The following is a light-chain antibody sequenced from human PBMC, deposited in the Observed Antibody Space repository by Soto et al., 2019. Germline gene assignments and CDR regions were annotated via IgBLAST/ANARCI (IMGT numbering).Light chain of an antibody. CDR3: QQYNNWPRT. CDR2: GAS. V-gene: IGKV3-20*01. Sequence: EIVLTQSPGTLSLSPGERATLSCRASQSVSSSYLAWYQQKPGQAPRLLIYGASSRATGIPDRFSGSGSGTDLTITISRLEPEDCAVYDCQQYNNWPRTFGQGTKVDIK. J-gene: IGKJ1*01. CDR1: QSVSSSY.